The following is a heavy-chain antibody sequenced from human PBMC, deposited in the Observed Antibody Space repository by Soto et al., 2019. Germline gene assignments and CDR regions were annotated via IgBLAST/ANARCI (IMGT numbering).Heavy chain of an antibody. D-gene: IGHD5-12*01. CDR2: ISTYSGDT. Sequence: GASVKVSCKASGFTFSTSVVQWVRQARGQPLEWMGWISTYSGDTKYAQKFQGRVTMTTDTSTTTAYLELRSLRSDDTAVYYCARHHGPTTSENWFDPWGQGTLVTVSS. V-gene: IGHV1-18*01. J-gene: IGHJ5*02. CDR3: ARHHGPTTSENWFDP. CDR1: GFTFSTSV.